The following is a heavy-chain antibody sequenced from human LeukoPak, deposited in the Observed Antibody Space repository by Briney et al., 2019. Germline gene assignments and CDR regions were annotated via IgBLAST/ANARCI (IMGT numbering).Heavy chain of an antibody. CDR1: GFTVSSNY. CDR3: ARLMLGYCGGGSCYDPFDN. Sequence: GGSLRLSCAASGFTVSSNYMSWVRQAPGKGLEWVSVIYSGGSTYYADSVKGRFTISRDNSKNTLYLQMNSLRAEDTAVYYCARLMLGYCGGGSCYDPFDNWGQGTLVTVSS. V-gene: IGHV3-53*01. J-gene: IGHJ4*02. D-gene: IGHD2-15*01. CDR2: IYSGGST.